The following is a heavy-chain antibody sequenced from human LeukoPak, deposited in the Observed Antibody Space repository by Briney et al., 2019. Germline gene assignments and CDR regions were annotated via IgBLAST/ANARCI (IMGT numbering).Heavy chain of an antibody. CDR1: GGSISSYY. J-gene: IGHJ6*03. CDR3: ARDHSYYYYMDV. Sequence: SETLSLTCTVSGGSISSYYWDWIRQPPGKGLEWIGSMYYSGSTYYNPSLKSRVTISVDTSKNQFSLKLSSVTAADTAVYYCARDHSYYYYMDVWGKGTTVTVSS. V-gene: IGHV4-39*07. CDR2: MYYSGST.